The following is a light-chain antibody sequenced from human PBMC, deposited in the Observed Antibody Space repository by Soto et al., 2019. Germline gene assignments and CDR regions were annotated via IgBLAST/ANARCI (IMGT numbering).Light chain of an antibody. J-gene: IGKJ2*01. CDR2: GAS. Sequence: ESVLTQSPGTLSLSPGERATLSCRDSQTIIGNYLAWYQQKPGQAPRLLIYGASNRATGVPDRFSGSYSGTDFSLTITRLEPEDFAVYYCEQQVNSVYIFGQGTRLEIK. V-gene: IGKV3-20*01. CDR3: EQQVNSVYI. CDR1: QTIIGNY.